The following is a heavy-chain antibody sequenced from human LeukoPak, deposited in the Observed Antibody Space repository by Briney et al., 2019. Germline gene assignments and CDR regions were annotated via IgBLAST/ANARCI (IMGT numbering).Heavy chain of an antibody. J-gene: IGHJ3*02. CDR1: EFTFSSSE. V-gene: IGHV3-48*03. Sequence: PGGSLRLSCATSEFTFSSSEMNWVRQAPGKGLEWVSYIYGTGSAIHYADSVKGRFTVSIDSTKNSLYLQMNSLRAEDTAVYYCARGIKTTPDAFDIWGQGTKVTVSS. CDR3: ARGIKTTPDAFDI. D-gene: IGHD2-15*01. CDR2: IYGTGSAI.